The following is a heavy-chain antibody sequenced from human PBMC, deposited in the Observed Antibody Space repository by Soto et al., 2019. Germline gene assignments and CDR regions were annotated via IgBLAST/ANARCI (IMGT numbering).Heavy chain of an antibody. CDR1: GFPFSNYA. Sequence: GGSLRLSCAASGFPFSNYAMSWVRQAPGKGLEWVSTISGSGSSTFYADSVKGRFTISRDNSKNTLYLQMNSLRAEDTAVYYCAKSGSKIRINMIVYWGQGTLVTLSS. J-gene: IGHJ4*02. CDR2: ISGSGSST. CDR3: AKSGSKIRINMIVY. D-gene: IGHD3-22*01. V-gene: IGHV3-23*01.